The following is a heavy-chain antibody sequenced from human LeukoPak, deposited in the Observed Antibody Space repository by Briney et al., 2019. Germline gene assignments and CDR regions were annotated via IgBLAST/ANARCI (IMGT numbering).Heavy chain of an antibody. CDR1: GGSVSSGSNY. D-gene: IGHD2-2*01. Sequence: KRSETLSLTCTVSGGSVSSGSNYWTWTRQPPGKGLEWIGYISYSGNTNYNPSLKSRVTISLDTSKNQFSLRLSSVTAADTAVYSCARAYCTRTSCYVHSWGQGRLVSVSS. V-gene: IGHV4-61*01. CDR3: ARAYCTRTSCYVHS. J-gene: IGHJ4*02. CDR2: ISYSGNT.